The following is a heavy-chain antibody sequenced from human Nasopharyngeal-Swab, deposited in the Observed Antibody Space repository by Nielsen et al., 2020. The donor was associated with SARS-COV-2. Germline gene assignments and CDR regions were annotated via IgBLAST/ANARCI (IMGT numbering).Heavy chain of an antibody. J-gene: IGHJ4*02. CDR1: GGSISSGSYY. V-gene: IGHV4-61*02. CDR2: IYTSGST. CDR3: ARDRGGYSYFDY. D-gene: IGHD5-18*01. Sequence: SETLSLTCTVSGGSISSGSYYWSWIRQPAGKGLEWIGRIYTSGSTNYNPSLKSRVTISVDTSKNQFSLKLSSVTAADTAVYYCARDRGGYSYFDYWGQGTLVTVSS.